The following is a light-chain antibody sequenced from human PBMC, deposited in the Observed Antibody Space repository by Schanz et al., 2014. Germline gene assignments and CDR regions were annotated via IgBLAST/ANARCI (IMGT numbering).Light chain of an antibody. V-gene: IGLV2-11*01. Sequence: QSALTQPRSVSGSPGQSVTISCTGTSSDVGGYNYVSWYQQHPGKAPKLMIYDVSKRPSGVPDRFSGSKSGNTASLTISGLQAEDEADYYCATWDDSLSALVFGGGTKLTVL. J-gene: IGLJ2*01. CDR3: ATWDDSLSALV. CDR2: DVS. CDR1: SSDVGGYNY.